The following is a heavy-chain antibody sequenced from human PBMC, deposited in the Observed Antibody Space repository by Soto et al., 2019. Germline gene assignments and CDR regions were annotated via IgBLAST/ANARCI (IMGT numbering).Heavy chain of an antibody. D-gene: IGHD1-1*01. CDR3: ARAGLTTNAPYVFDI. CDR1: GVSISSGGLY. Sequence: VQLQESGPGLVKPSQTLSLTCSVSGVSISSGGLYWSWIRQRPGKGLSWIGYISYSGSTYYNPSLQSRVLISVATSENQFSLTLRTVTAAGTAVYYCARAGLTTNAPYVFDIWGQGTMGTVSP. CDR2: ISYSGST. J-gene: IGHJ3*02. V-gene: IGHV4-31*03.